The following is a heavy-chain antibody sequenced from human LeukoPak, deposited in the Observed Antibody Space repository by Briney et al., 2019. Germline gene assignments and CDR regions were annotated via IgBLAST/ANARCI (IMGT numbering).Heavy chain of an antibody. CDR3: AREGPLSSGWFDY. J-gene: IGHJ4*02. Sequence: PSETLSLTCSVSGGSMSSYYRSWIRHSPGKGLEGIGYIYHSGSTDYNSSLKSRVTISEDTSNKQFSLKVSSVTAADTAGYYCAREGPLSSGWFDYWGQGTLVTVSS. CDR2: IYHSGST. D-gene: IGHD6-19*01. CDR1: GGSMSSYY. V-gene: IGHV4-59*01.